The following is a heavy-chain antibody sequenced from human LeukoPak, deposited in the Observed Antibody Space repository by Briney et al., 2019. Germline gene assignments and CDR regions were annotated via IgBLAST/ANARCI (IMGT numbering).Heavy chain of an antibody. Sequence: ASVKVSCKASGGTFSSYAISWVRQAPGQGLEWMGGIIPIFGTANYAQKFQGRVTITADESTSTAYMELSSLRSEDTAVYYCARALTMVRGVTLGAFDIWGQGTMVTVSS. CDR3: ARALTMVRGVTLGAFDI. J-gene: IGHJ3*02. CDR1: GGTFSSYA. CDR2: IIPIFGTA. D-gene: IGHD3-10*01. V-gene: IGHV1-69*01.